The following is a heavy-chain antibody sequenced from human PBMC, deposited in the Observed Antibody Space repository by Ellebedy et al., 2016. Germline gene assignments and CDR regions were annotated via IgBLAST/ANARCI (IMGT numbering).Heavy chain of an antibody. J-gene: IGHJ4*02. V-gene: IGHV1-18*01. Sequence: ASVKVSCXASGYTFTSYGINWVRQAPGQGLEWMGWISAYNGNTNYAQKLQGRVTMTTDTSTSTAYMELRSLRSDDTAVYYCARDLDRGWKPGYWGQGTLVTVSS. D-gene: IGHD1-1*01. CDR2: ISAYNGNT. CDR3: ARDLDRGWKPGY. CDR1: GYTFTSYG.